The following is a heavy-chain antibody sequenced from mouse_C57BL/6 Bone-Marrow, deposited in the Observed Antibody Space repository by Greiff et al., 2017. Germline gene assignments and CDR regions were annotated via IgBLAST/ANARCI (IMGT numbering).Heavy chain of an antibody. D-gene: IGHD1-1*01. CDR1: GYTFTDYY. CDR2: INPNNGGT. CDR3: ARYGSNGWYFDV. Sequence: EVQLQQSGPELVKPGASVQISCKASGYTFTDYYMNWVKKSHGKSLEWIGDINPNNGGTSYNQKFKGKATLTVDKSSSTAYMELRSLTSEDSAVYYCARYGSNGWYFDVWGTGTTVTVSS. V-gene: IGHV1-26*01. J-gene: IGHJ1*03.